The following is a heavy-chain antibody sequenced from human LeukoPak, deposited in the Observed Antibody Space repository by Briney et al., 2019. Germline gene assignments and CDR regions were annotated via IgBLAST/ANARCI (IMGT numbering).Heavy chain of an antibody. CDR2: MNPNSGNT. D-gene: IGHD5-18*01. Sequence: SVKVSRKASVYTFTSYDINEVRQATGQGLAWVGWMNPNSGNTGYAQKFQGRVTMTRNTSISTAYMELSSLRSEDTAVYYCARSSVRRYSYPYYYYYMDVWGKGTTVTVSS. CDR1: VYTFTSYD. J-gene: IGHJ6*03. CDR3: ARSSVRRYSYPYYYYYMDV. V-gene: IGHV1-8*01.